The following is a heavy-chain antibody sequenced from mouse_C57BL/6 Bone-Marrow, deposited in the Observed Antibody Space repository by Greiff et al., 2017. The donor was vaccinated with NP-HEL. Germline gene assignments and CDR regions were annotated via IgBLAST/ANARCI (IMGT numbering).Heavy chain of an antibody. V-gene: IGHV2-2*01. CDR1: GFSLTSYG. D-gene: IGHD5-1*01. Sequence: VQRVESGPGLVQPSQSLSITCTVSGFSLTSYGVHWVRQSPGKGLEWLGVIWSGGSTDYNAAFISRLSISKDNSKSQVFFKMNSLQADDTAIYYCARTGGRQYPYAMDYWGQGTSVTVSS. CDR3: ARTGGRQYPYAMDY. CDR2: IWSGGST. J-gene: IGHJ4*01.